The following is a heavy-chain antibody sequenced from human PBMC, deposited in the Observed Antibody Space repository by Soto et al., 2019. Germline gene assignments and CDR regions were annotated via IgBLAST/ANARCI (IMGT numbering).Heavy chain of an antibody. Sequence: GGSLRLSCVASGFSFGDFVMNWVRQVPGKGLEWVSSISGSGGAKLYADSVKGQFPISRDSAKKSVYLQMNSLRPDDTDFYYCAKGVATAVPALDYWGQGPLVTVSS. J-gene: IGHJ4*02. V-gene: IGHV3-9*01. CDR1: GFSFGDFV. CDR2: ISGSGGAK. D-gene: IGHD2-21*02. CDR3: AKGVATAVPALDY.